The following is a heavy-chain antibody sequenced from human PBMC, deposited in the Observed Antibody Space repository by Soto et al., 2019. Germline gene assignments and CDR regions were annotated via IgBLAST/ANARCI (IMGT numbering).Heavy chain of an antibody. V-gene: IGHV1-69*01. CDR2: IITAFGTT. CDR1: GDTFNSYV. D-gene: IGHD5-18*01. Sequence: QVQLVQSGPEVKKPWSSVKVSCKASGDTFNSYVITWVRQAPGQGLEWMGGIITAFGTTSYAQNFQDRLTIPADEAATTDHMVLSSLTSDDSAMYYCTRSYGYTFGGSLDNWGQGTLVTVSS. CDR3: TRSYGYTFGGSLDN. J-gene: IGHJ4*02.